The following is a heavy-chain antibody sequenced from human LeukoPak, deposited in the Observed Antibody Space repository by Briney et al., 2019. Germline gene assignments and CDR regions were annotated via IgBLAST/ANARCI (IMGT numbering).Heavy chain of an antibody. D-gene: IGHD2-15*01. J-gene: IGHJ5*02. CDR2: TSSSSSYI. V-gene: IGHV3-21*01. Sequence: GALRLSCAASGFTFSSYSMNWVRQAPGKGLGWVSSTSSSSSYIYYADSVKGRFTISRDNAKNSLYLQMNSLSAEDTAVYYCARDGRYCSGGSCYSWFDPWGQGTLVTVSS. CDR1: GFTFSSYS. CDR3: ARDGRYCSGGSCYSWFDP.